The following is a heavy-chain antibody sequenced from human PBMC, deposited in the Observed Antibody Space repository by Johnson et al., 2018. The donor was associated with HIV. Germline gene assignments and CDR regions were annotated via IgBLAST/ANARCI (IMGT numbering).Heavy chain of an antibody. J-gene: IGHJ3*02. D-gene: IGHD4-23*01. V-gene: IGHV3-20*04. CDR1: GFTFDDYG. CDR2: INWHGGST. CDR3: ATVVTADLTHGTRGAFDI. Sequence: HLVESGGGVVRPGGSLRLSCAASGFTFDDYGMSWVRQAPGKGLEWVSGINWHGGSTGYADSVKGRFTISRDNAKNSLYLQMNSLRAEDKALYYCATVVTADLTHGTRGAFDIWGQGTMVTVSS.